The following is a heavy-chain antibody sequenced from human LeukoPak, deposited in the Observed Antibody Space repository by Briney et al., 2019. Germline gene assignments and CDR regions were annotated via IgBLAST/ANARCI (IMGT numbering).Heavy chain of an antibody. J-gene: IGHJ4*02. D-gene: IGHD3-3*01. Sequence: SGGSLRLSCAASGFTFSSYSMNWVRQAPGKGLEWVSSISSSSSYIYYADSVKGRFTISRDNAKNSLYLQMNSLRAEDTAVYYCARDNSASSSITIFGVGYDYWGQGTLVTVSS. CDR3: ARDNSASSSITIFGVGYDY. V-gene: IGHV3-21*01. CDR1: GFTFSSYS. CDR2: ISSSSSYI.